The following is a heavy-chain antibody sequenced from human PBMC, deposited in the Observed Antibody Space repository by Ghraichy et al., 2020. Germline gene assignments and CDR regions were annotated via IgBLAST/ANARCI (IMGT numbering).Heavy chain of an antibody. V-gene: IGHV1-18*04. J-gene: IGHJ3*02. CDR1: GYTFTSYG. Sequence: ASVKVSCKASGYTFTSYGISWVRQAPGQGLEWMGWISAYNGNTNYAQKLQGRVTMTTDTSTSTAYMELRSLRSDDTAVYYCARATRELLGFDAFDIWGQGTMVTVSS. CDR3: ARATRELLGFDAFDI. CDR2: ISAYNGNT. D-gene: IGHD1-26*01.